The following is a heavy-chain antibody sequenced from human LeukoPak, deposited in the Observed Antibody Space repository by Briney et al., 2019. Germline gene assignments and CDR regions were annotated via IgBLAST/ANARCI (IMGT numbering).Heavy chain of an antibody. CDR3: ARGDYYDSSGYLLVGYYFDY. D-gene: IGHD3-22*01. CDR2: IYYSGST. V-gene: IGHV4-59*08. Sequence: LRLSCAASGFTFSDYKMSWFRKPPGRGLEWIGYIYYSGSTNYNPSLKSRVTISVDTSKNQFSLKLSSVTAADTAVYYCARGDYYDSSGYLLVGYYFDYWGQGTLVTVSS. J-gene: IGHJ4*02. CDR1: GFTFSDYK.